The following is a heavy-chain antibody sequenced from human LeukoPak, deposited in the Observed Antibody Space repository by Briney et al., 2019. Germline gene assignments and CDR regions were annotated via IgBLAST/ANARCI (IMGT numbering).Heavy chain of an antibody. V-gene: IGHV3-7*01. Sequence: GGSLRLSCAASGFTFSNYWMGWVRQAPGKRPEWVANMNIDGSEKYYADSVRGRFSISRDNARNSVYLQMASLRVEDTAVYYCARDPVEWELLLDYWGQGTLVTVSS. J-gene: IGHJ4*02. CDR2: MNIDGSEK. CDR3: ARDPVEWELLLDY. D-gene: IGHD1-26*01. CDR1: GFTFSNYW.